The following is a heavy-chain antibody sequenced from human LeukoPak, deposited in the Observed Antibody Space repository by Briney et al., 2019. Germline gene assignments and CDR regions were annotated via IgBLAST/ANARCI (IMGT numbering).Heavy chain of an antibody. V-gene: IGHV3-7*01. Sequence: GGSLRLSCAASGFTFSNYWMGWVRQAPGKRPEWVANMNIDGSEKYYADSVRGRFSISRDNARNSVYLQMASLRVEDTAVYYCARDPVEWELLLDYWGQGTLVTVSS. J-gene: IGHJ4*02. CDR2: MNIDGSEK. CDR3: ARDPVEWELLLDY. D-gene: IGHD1-26*01. CDR1: GFTFSNYW.